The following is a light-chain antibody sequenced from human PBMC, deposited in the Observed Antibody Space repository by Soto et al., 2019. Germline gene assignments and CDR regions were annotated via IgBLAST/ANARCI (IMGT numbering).Light chain of an antibody. CDR3: QQYGTPLFT. J-gene: IGKJ3*01. CDR2: GAS. CDR1: QSVTNNF. V-gene: IGKV3-20*01. Sequence: IVLTQSPGTLSLSPGERATLSCGASQSVTNNFLAWYQQKPGQAPRLLIYGASSRATGVPDRFSGSGSGTDFTLTISRLEPGDFAVYYCQQYGTPLFTFGPVTTVDIK.